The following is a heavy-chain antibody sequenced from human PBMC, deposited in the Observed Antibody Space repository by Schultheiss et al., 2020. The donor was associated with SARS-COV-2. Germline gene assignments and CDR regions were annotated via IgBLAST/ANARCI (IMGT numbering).Heavy chain of an antibody. J-gene: IGHJ6*02. D-gene: IGHD2-2*01. CDR3: AKDHIVVVPAFYYYYGMDV. Sequence: GGSLRLSCAASGFTFSSYAMSWVRQAPGKGLEWVSAISGSGGSTYYADSVKGRFTISRDNSKNTLYLQMNSLRAEDTAVYYCAKDHIVVVPAFYYYYGMDVWGQGTTVTVSS. CDR1: GFTFSSYA. CDR2: ISGSGGST. V-gene: IGHV3-23*01.